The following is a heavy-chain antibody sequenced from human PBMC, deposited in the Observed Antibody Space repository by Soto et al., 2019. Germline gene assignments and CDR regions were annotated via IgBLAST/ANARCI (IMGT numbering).Heavy chain of an antibody. CDR1: GLTVSSNY. CDR2: IYSGGST. D-gene: IGHD1-26*01. J-gene: IGHJ4*02. CDR3: ARDLSGIVGVTGFDY. V-gene: IGHV3-66*01. Sequence: PGGSLRLSCVASGLTVSSNYMTWVRQPPGKGLEWVSIIYSGGSTYYADSVKGRFTISRDDSKNTLYLQMNSLRAEDTAVYYCARDLSGIVGVTGFDYWGQGTLVTVSS.